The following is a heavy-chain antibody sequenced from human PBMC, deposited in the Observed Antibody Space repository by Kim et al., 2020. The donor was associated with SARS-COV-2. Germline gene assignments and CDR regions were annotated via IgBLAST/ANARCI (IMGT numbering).Heavy chain of an antibody. V-gene: IGHV3-23*01. D-gene: IGHD5-12*01. CDR1: GFTFSSYA. Sequence: GGSLRLSCAASGFTFSSYAMSWVRQAPGKGLEWVSAISGSGGSTYYADSVKGRFTISRDNSKNTLYLQMNSLRAEDTAVYYCAKDRKGGYDSGWFDPWGQGTLVTVSS. CDR3: AKDRKGGYDSGWFDP. CDR2: ISGSGGST. J-gene: IGHJ5*02.